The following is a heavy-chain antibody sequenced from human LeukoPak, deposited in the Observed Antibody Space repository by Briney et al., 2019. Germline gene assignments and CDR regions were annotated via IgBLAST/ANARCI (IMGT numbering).Heavy chain of an antibody. D-gene: IGHD3-16*01. Sequence: ASVKVSCKASGYTFTSYDINWVRQAPGQGLEWMGWINPNSGGTNYAQKFQGRVTMTRDTSISTAYMELSRLRSDDTAVYYCARASRRGNAFDIWGQGTMVTVSS. J-gene: IGHJ3*02. V-gene: IGHV1-2*02. CDR1: GYTFTSYD. CDR2: INPNSGGT. CDR3: ARASRRGNAFDI.